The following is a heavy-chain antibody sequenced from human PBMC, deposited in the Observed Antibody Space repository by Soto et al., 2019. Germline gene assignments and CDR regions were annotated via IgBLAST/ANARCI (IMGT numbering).Heavy chain of an antibody. CDR1: GFTFSSYA. J-gene: IGHJ4*02. V-gene: IGHV3-23*01. Sequence: EVQLLESWGGLVQPGGSLRLSCAASGFTFSSYAMWGVRQAPGKGLECVSAISGGGETTYYADSVKGRFTISRDNSKNTLYLQMNSLRAEDTAVYYCAFNSGSGSYYFDYWGQGTLVTVSS. D-gene: IGHD3-10*01. CDR2: ISGGGETT. CDR3: AFNSGSGSYYFDY.